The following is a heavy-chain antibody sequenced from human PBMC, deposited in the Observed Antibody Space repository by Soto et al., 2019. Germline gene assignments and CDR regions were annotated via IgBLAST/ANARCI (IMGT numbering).Heavy chain of an antibody. CDR2: INPYNANT. Sequence: QVQLVQSGAEVKKPGASVKVSCKASGFTFTIYGIAWVRQAPRQGLEWMGWINPYNANTNYAQKFQGRVTMTTDTSTTTGYMELRSLGSDDTAVYYCARVVAAAPVYYGMEVWGQGTTVTVSS. V-gene: IGHV1-18*01. D-gene: IGHD2-15*01. J-gene: IGHJ6*02. CDR3: ARVVAAAPVYYGMEV. CDR1: GFTFTIYG.